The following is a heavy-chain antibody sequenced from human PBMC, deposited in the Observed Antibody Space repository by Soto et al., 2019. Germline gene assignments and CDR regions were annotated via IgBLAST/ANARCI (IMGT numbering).Heavy chain of an antibody. CDR2: IYYSGST. CDR3: ARRRSAILEWQLGFDY. Sequence: QLQLQESGPGLVKPSETLSLTCTVSGGSISSSSYYWGWIRQPPGKGLEWIGSIYYSGSTYYNPSLKSRVTISVDTSKNQFSLKLSSVTAADTAVYYCARRRSAILEWQLGFDYWGQGTLITVSS. CDR1: GGSISSSSYY. J-gene: IGHJ4*02. V-gene: IGHV4-39*01. D-gene: IGHD3-3*01.